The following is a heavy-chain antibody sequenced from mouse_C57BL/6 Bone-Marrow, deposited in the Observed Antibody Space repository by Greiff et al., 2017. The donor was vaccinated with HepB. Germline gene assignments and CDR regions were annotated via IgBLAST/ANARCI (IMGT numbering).Heavy chain of an antibody. CDR2: IRLKSDNYAT. CDR1: GFTFSNYW. CDR3: TNHGNYSFYAMDY. V-gene: IGHV6-3*01. Sequence: EVHLVESGGGLVQPGGSMKLSCVASGFTFSNYWMNWVRQSPEKGLEWVAQIRLKSDNYATHYAESVKGRFTISRDDSKSSVYLQMNNLRAEDTGIYYCTNHGNYSFYAMDYWGQGTSVTVSS. J-gene: IGHJ4*01. D-gene: IGHD2-1*01.